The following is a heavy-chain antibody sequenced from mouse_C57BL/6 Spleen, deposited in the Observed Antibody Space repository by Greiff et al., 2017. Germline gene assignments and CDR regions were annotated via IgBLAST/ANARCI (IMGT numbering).Heavy chain of an antibody. CDR3: AREDYSNRNFDY. CDR2: IDPEDGET. J-gene: IGHJ2*01. V-gene: IGHV14-2*01. CDR1: GFNIKDYY. Sequence: VQLQQSGAELVKPGASVKLSCTASGFNIKDYYMHWVKQRTEQGLEWIGRIDPEDGETKYAPQFQGKATITADTSSNTAYLQLSSLTSEDTAVYYCAREDYSNRNFDYWGQGTTLTVSS. D-gene: IGHD2-5*01.